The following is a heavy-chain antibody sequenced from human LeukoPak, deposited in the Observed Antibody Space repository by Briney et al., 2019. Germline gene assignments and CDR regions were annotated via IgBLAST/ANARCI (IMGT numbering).Heavy chain of an antibody. J-gene: IGHJ4*02. CDR2: LYNDGNT. V-gene: IGHV3-53*01. CDR3: ARGVEPLAANTLAY. CDR1: GFTVITND. Sequence: GGSLRLSCAASGFTVITNDMTWVRQAPGKGLEWVSVLYNDGNTKYADSVQGRFTIPRDNSKNRLYLEMNSLSPDDTAVYYCARGVEPLAANTLAYWGQGTLVTVSS. D-gene: IGHD1-14*01.